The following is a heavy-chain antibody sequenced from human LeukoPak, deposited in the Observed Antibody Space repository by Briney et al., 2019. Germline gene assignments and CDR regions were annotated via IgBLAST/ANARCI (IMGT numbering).Heavy chain of an antibody. V-gene: IGHV3-15*01. Sequence: GGSLRLSCAASGFTVSSNYMSWVRQAPGKGLGWVGRIKSKTDGGTTDYAAPVKGRFTISRDDSKNTLYLQMNSLKTEDTAVYYCTTRLRFGELFYYYYGMDVWGQGTTVTVSS. CDR2: IKSKTDGGTT. J-gene: IGHJ6*02. D-gene: IGHD3-10*01. CDR3: TTRLRFGELFYYYYGMDV. CDR1: GFTVSSNY.